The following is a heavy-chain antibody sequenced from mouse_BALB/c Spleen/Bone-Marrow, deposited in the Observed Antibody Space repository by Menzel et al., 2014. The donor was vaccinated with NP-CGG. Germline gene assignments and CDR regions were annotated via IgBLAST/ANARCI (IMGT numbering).Heavy chain of an antibody. V-gene: IGHV5-17*02. CDR2: ISNGSSTI. D-gene: IGHD2-4*01. CDR3: ARKGAMITHYYAMDY. Sequence: EVKLQESGGGLVQPGGSRKLSCAASGFTFSSFGMHWVRQAPEKGLEWVAYISNGSSTIYYADTVKGRFTISRDNPKNTLFLQMTSLRSEDTAMYYCARKGAMITHYYAMDYRGQGTSVTVSS. CDR1: GFTFSSFG. J-gene: IGHJ4*01.